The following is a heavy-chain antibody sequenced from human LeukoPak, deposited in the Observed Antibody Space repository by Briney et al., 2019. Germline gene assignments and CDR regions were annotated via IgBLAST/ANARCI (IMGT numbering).Heavy chain of an antibody. CDR2: ISYDGSNK. D-gene: IGHD6-19*01. Sequence: GGSLRLSCAASGFTFSSYGMRWVRQAPGKGLEWVAVISYDGSNKYYADSVKGRFTISRDNSKNTLYLQMNSLGAEDTAVYYCAKDGHSSGWYNFDYWGQGTLVTVSS. CDR1: GFTFSSYG. J-gene: IGHJ4*02. CDR3: AKDGHSSGWYNFDY. V-gene: IGHV3-30*18.